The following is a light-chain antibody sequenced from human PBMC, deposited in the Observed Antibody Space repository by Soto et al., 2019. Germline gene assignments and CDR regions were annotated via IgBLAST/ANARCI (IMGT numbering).Light chain of an antibody. J-gene: IGLJ7*01. CDR3: QSYDSSLSGAV. V-gene: IGLV1-40*01. CDR1: SSNIGAGYD. CDR2: GNS. Sequence: QSVLTQPHSVSGAPGPRGTLSCTGSSSNIGAGYDVHWYQQLPGTAPKLLIYGNSNRPSGVPDRFSGSKSGTSASLASTGLQAEDEADYYCQSYDSSLSGAVFGGGTQLTVL.